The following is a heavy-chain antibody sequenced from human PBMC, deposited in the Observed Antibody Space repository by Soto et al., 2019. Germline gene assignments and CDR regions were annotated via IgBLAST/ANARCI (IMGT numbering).Heavy chain of an antibody. V-gene: IGHV1-69*02. Sequence: QVQLVQSGAEVKKPGSSVKVSCKASGGTFSSYTISWVRQAPGQGLEWMGRIIPILGIANYAQKFQGRVTITADKSTSTAYMELSSLRSEDTAVYYCVTLKSGYDSAFDIWGQGTMVTVSS. CDR2: IIPILGIA. CDR1: GGTFSSYT. D-gene: IGHD5-12*01. J-gene: IGHJ3*02. CDR3: VTLKSGYDSAFDI.